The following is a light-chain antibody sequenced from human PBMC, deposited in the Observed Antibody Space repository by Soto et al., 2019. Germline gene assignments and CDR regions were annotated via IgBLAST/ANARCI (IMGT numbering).Light chain of an antibody. V-gene: IGKV3-11*01. CDR2: DAS. J-gene: IGKJ3*01. CDR3: QQRSNWAT. CDR1: QSVSRN. Sequence: EIVLTQSPATLCLSPGERATLSCRASQSVSRNLAWYQQKPGQAPSLLIYDASNRATGIPARFSGSGSVTDFTLTISSPEPEDFAVYYCQQRSNWATFGPGTKVDIK.